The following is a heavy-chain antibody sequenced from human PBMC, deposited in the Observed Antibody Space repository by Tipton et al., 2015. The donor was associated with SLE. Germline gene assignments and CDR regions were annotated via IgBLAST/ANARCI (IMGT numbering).Heavy chain of an antibody. D-gene: IGHD6-19*01. V-gene: IGHV3-9*01. J-gene: IGHJ4*02. CDR2: ISWNSGSI. CDR3: AKDLSSSGWYYFDY. CDR1: GFTFDEYA. Sequence: SLRLSCAASGFTFDEYAMHWVRQAPGKGLEWVSGISWNSGSIGYADSVKGRFTISRDNAKNSLYLQMNSLRAEDTALYYCAKDLSSSGWYYFDYWGQGTLVTVSS.